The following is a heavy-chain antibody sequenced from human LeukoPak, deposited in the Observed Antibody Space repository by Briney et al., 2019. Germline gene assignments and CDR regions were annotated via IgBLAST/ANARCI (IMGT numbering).Heavy chain of an antibody. CDR3: AREGRGEPGYSYEGPGDYYYYGMDV. D-gene: IGHD5-18*01. CDR1: GGSISSGGYY. CDR2: IYYSGST. J-gene: IGHJ6*02. V-gene: IGHV4-31*03. Sequence: SETLSLTCTVSGGSISSGGYYWSWIRQHPGKGLEWIGYIYYSGSTYYNPSLKSRVTISVDTSKNQFSLKLSSVTAADTAVYYCAREGRGEPGYSYEGPGDYYYYGMDVWGQGTTVTVSS.